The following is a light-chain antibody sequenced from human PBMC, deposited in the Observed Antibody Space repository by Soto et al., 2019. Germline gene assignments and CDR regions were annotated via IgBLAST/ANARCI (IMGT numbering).Light chain of an antibody. CDR3: QQRSTWPLFT. J-gene: IGKJ4*01. Sequence: VLTQSPATLFLSPGERATLSCRASQTVSRYLAWYQQKPGQAPRLLIYYASNRATGVPARFSGSGSGTDYTLTISSLEPEDFAVYYCQQRSTWPLFTFGGGNRVEI. CDR1: QTVSRY. V-gene: IGKV3-11*01. CDR2: YAS.